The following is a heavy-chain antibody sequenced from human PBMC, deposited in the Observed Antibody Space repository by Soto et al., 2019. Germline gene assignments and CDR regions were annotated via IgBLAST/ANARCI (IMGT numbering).Heavy chain of an antibody. CDR1: GFTFSSYG. CDR3: SKDPRGYSSAWHRFKYGMDV. Sequence: GGSLRLSCAASGFTFSSYGMHWVGQAPGKGLEGVAFIPYNASNKSYPASVQGRLTISRNNSNNTLYLQMNSLSAEEAAVYSWSKDPRGYSSAWHRFKYGMDVWGQGTTVTVSS. D-gene: IGHD6-19*01. J-gene: IGHJ6*02. CDR2: IPYNASNK. V-gene: IGHV3-30*02.